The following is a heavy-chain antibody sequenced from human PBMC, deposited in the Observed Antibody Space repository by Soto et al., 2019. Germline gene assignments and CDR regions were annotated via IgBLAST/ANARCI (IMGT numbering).Heavy chain of an antibody. CDR2: ISGSGGRT. J-gene: IGHJ6*02. V-gene: IGHV3-23*01. Sequence: EVQLLESGGHLVQPGGSLRLSCAASGFAGPGFTFSNYAMTWVRQAPGKGLEWVSAISGSGGRTYYADSVKGRFTISRDNSKDTLYLQMNSLRAEDTAVYYCAKLGTVPPYYGMDVWGQGTTVTVSS. CDR3: AKLGTVPPYYGMDV. CDR1: GFAGPGFTFSNYA. D-gene: IGHD3-16*01.